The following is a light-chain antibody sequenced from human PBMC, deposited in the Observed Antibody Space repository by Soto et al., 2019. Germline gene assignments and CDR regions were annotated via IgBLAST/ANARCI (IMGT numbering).Light chain of an antibody. CDR3: QQLNGYQLA. CDR2: SAS. CDR1: QAMSTY. V-gene: IGKV1-9*01. J-gene: IGKJ4*01. Sequence: DIPLTQSPSFLSAFVGDTVTITCRASQAMSTYLAWYQQKPGKVPKLLIRSASTLQSWVPPRFSGGVSGTEFTLTISPLLPDDPAMYYCQQLNGYQLAFGGGTNVEIK.